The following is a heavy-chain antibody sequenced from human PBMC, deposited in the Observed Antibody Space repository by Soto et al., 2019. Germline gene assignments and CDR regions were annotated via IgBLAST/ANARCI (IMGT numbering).Heavy chain of an antibody. D-gene: IGHD1-20*01. V-gene: IGHV6-1*01. CDR2: TYYRSKWYN. Sequence: KQSQTLSLTCAISGDSVSSNSAAWNWIRQSPSRGLEWLGRTYYRSKWYNDYAVSVKSRITINPDTSKNQFSLQLNSVTPEDTAVYYCARAPRYNWKREIYYNYGMDVWGQGTTVTVSS. CDR1: GDSVSSNSAA. CDR3: ARAPRYNWKREIYYNYGMDV. J-gene: IGHJ6*02.